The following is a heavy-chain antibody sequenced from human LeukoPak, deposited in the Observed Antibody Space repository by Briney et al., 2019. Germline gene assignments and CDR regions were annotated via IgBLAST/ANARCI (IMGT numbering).Heavy chain of an antibody. CDR3: ANTPVRYYYYMDV. V-gene: IGHV1-2*02. D-gene: IGHD3-10*01. CDR1: GYTFTGYY. J-gene: IGHJ6*03. CDR2: INPNSGGT. Sequence: GASVKVSCKASGYTFTGYYMHWVRQAPGQGLEWMGWINPNSGGTNYAQKFQGRVTMTRDTSISTAYMELSRLRAEDTAVYYCANTPVRYYYYMDVWGKGTTVTVSS.